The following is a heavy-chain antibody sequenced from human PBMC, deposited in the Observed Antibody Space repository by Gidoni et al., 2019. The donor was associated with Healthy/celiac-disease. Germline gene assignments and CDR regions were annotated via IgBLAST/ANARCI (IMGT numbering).Heavy chain of an antibody. V-gene: IGHV4-39*01. J-gene: IGHJ3*02. D-gene: IGHD4-17*01. Sequence: QLQLQESSRGLIKPSETLSLTCTVSGRSISSSCYSWGSLRQPPGKGLEWIGSIYYSGSTYYNTSLKSRVTISVDTSKNQLSLKLSYVTAADTAVYYCARPGDDYGDYSQREDAFDIWGQGTMVTVS. CDR2: IYYSGST. CDR1: GRSISSSCYS. CDR3: ARPGDDYGDYSQREDAFDI.